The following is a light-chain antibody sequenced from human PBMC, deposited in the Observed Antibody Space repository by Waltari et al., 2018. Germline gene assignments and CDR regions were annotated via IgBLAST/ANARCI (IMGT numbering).Light chain of an antibody. CDR3: QQGYSYPLT. CDR1: QDTGNN. J-gene: IGKJ4*01. Sequence: DIQMTQSPSSLSASVGDTVTITCQASQDTGNNLNWYQQKPGKAPKVLIYRASSLQSGIPSRFSGSGSGTDFTLTISSLQPEDFATYYCQQGYSYPLTFGGGTKVEIK. CDR2: RAS. V-gene: IGKV1-16*01.